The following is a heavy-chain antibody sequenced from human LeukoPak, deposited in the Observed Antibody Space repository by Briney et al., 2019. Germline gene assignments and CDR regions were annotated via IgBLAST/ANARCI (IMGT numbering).Heavy chain of an antibody. J-gene: IGHJ6*02. D-gene: IGHD2-8*01. Sequence: ASVKVSCKASGYNFISYYMHWVRQAPGQGLEWMGIINPSGGSTSYAQNFQDRVTMTRDTSTSTVYLELSILKSEDTAVYYCAREDVVLVDAVLYYYYGMDVWGQGTTVTVSS. CDR3: AREDVVLVDAVLYYYYGMDV. CDR1: GYNFISYY. V-gene: IGHV1-46*01. CDR2: INPSGGST.